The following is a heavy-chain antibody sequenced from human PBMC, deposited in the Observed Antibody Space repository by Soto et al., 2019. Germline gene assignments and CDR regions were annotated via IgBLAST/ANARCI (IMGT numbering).Heavy chain of an antibody. D-gene: IGHD4-17*01. CDR2: IYYSGST. V-gene: IGHV4-30-4*01. Sequence: LSLTCTVSGGSISSGDYYWSWIRQPPGKCLEWIGYIYYSGSTYYNPSLKSRVTISVDTSKNQFSLKLSSVTAADTAVYYCARDTTTVPHDYWGQGTLVTVSS. CDR1: GGSISSGDYY. J-gene: IGHJ4*02. CDR3: ARDTTTVPHDY.